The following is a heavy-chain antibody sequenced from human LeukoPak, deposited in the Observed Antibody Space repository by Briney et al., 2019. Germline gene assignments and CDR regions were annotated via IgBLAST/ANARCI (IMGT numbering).Heavy chain of an antibody. V-gene: IGHV4-59*01. CDR1: GGSTSSYY. J-gene: IGHJ4*02. D-gene: IGHD6-13*01. CDR3: ARDRSSGSGKYYFDY. Sequence: SETLSLTCTVSGGSTSSYYWSWIRQPPGKGLEWIGYIYYSGNTYYNPSLKSRVTISVDTSKNQFSLKLSSMTTADTAVYYCARDRSSGSGKYYFDYWGQGTLVTVSS. CDR2: IYYSGNT.